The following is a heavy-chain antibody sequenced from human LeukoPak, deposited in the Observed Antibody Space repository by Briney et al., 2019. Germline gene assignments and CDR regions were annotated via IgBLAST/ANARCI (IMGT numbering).Heavy chain of an antibody. V-gene: IGHV4-39*01. J-gene: IGHJ6*03. CDR2: IYYSGST. Sequence: SETLSLTCTVSGGSISSSSYYWGWIRQPPGKGLEWIGSIYYSGSTYYNPSLKSRVTISVDTSKNQFSLKLSSVTAADTAVYYCARHKWSSGYRPPPYYYYMDVWGKGTTVTISS. D-gene: IGHD3-22*01. CDR1: GGSISSSSYY. CDR3: ARHKWSSGYRPPPYYYYMDV.